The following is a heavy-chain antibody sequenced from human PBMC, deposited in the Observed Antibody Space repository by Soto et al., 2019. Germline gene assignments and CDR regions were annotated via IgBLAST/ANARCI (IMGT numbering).Heavy chain of an antibody. D-gene: IGHD2-8*01. V-gene: IGHV4-31*03. Sequence: SETLSLTCTVSGGSISSGGYYWSWIRQHPGKGLEWIGYIYYSGSTYYNPSLKRRVTISVDTSKNQFTLKLSSVTAADTAVYYCAGDGRYCTTGVCFMFVPWGQGTLVTVSS. CDR1: GGSISSGGYY. CDR2: IYYSGST. CDR3: AGDGRYCTTGVCFMFVP. J-gene: IGHJ5*02.